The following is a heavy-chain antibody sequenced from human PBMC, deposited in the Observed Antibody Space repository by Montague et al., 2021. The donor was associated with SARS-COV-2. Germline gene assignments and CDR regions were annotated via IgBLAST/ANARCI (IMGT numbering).Heavy chain of an antibody. D-gene: IGHD6-19*01. CDR1: GFTFSSYS. CDR3: ARNLGSGWAFFDY. Sequence: SLRLSCAASGFTFSSYSMNWVRQAPGKGLEWVSSISSSSSYIYYADSVKGRFTIPRDNVKNSLYLQMNSLRAEDTAVYYCARNLGSGWAFFDYWGQGTLVTVSS. J-gene: IGHJ4*02. V-gene: IGHV3-21*01. CDR2: ISSSSSYI.